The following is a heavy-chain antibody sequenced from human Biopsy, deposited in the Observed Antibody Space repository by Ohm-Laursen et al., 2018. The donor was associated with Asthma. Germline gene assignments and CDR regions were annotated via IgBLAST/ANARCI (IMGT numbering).Heavy chain of an antibody. CDR1: GFTFSNYG. CDR2: ISFDGSNK. Sequence: SLRLSCSASGFTFSNYGMHWVRQAPGKGLDWVAVISFDGSNKNYTDSVKGRFAISRDNSRNTLHLQMNSLRAEDTAVYYCAKDVFPGWELRRGPDYWGQGTLVTVSS. D-gene: IGHD1-26*01. CDR3: AKDVFPGWELRRGPDY. V-gene: IGHV3-30*18. J-gene: IGHJ4*02.